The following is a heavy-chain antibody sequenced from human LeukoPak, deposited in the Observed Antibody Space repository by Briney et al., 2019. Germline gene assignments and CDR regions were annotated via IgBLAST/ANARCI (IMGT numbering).Heavy chain of an antibody. CDR2: ISSSSSYI. CDR3: ARGGRSSSGSGDY. V-gene: IGHV3-21*01. CDR1: GFTFSSYS. J-gene: IGHJ4*02. Sequence: GGSLRLSCAASGFTFSSYSMNWVRQALGKGLEWVSSISSSSSYIYYADSVKGRFTISRDNAKNSLYLQMNSLRAEDTAVYYCARGGRSSSGSGDYWGQGTLVTVSS. D-gene: IGHD6-6*01.